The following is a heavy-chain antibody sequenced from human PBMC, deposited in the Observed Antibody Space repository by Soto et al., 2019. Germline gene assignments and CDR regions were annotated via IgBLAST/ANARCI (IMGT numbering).Heavy chain of an antibody. CDR2: IIPIFGTA. V-gene: IGHV1-69*01. J-gene: IGHJ4*02. CDR1: GGTFSSYA. Sequence: QVQLVQSGAEVKKPGSSVKVSCKASGGTFSSYAISWVRQAPGQGLEWMGGIIPIFGTANYAQKFQGRVTITADESTSTAYMELSSLRSEDTAVYYCARGGPSLYYDSSGYYGGVFDYWGQGTLVTVSS. CDR3: ARGGPSLYYDSSGYYGGVFDY. D-gene: IGHD3-22*01.